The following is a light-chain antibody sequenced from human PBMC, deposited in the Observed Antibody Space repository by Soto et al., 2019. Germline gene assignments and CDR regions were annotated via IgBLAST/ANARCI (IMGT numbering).Light chain of an antibody. V-gene: IGKV1-9*01. Sequence: IQLNKSASSLSASEGARVTITCRASQAISSYLAWYQQKPGKAPKLLIYAASTLQSGVPSRFSGSGSGTDFTLTISSLQPEDFATYYCQELNSYPRTFGQGTRLEIK. CDR2: AAS. CDR3: QELNSYPRT. J-gene: IGKJ5*01. CDR1: QAISSY.